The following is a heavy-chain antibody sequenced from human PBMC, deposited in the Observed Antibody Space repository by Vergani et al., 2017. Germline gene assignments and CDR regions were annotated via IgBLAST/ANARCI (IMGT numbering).Heavy chain of an antibody. CDR2: INHSVST. CDR1: GGSFSGYY. J-gene: IGHJ4*02. CDR3: ARTQMVVTIDY. Sequence: QVQLQQWGAGLLKPSETLSLTCAVYGGSFSGYYWSGLRQPPGKGLEWIGEINHSVSTNYNPSLKSRVTISVDTSKNQFSLKLSSVAAADTAVYYCARTQMVVTIDYWGQGTLVTVSS. V-gene: IGHV4-34*01. D-gene: IGHD2-21*02.